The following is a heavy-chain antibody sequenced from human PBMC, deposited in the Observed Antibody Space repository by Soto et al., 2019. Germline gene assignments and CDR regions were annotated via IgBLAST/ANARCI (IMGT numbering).Heavy chain of an antibody. D-gene: IGHD5-12*01. V-gene: IGHV3-11*01. CDR2: ISSSRSTI. CDR3: ARGEMATNPRPFDY. Sequence: PGGSLRLSFAASGFTFSDYYMSWIRQAPGKGLEWVSYISSSRSTIYYADSVKGRFTISRDNPKNSLYLQMNSLRAEDTAVYYCARGEMATNPRPFDYWGQGTLVTVSS. J-gene: IGHJ4*02. CDR1: GFTFSDYY.